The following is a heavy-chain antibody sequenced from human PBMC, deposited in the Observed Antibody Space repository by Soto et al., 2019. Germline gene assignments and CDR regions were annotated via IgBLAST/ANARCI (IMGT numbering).Heavy chain of an antibody. J-gene: IGHJ4*02. V-gene: IGHV1-2*02. Sequence: ASVKVSCKASGYTFTGYYMHWVRQAPGQGLEWMGWINPNSGGTNYAQKFQGRVTMTRDTSISTAYMELSRLRSDDTAVYYCARSPAYYGSGSYVDYWGQGTLVTVSS. CDR2: INPNSGGT. CDR3: ARSPAYYGSGSYVDY. D-gene: IGHD3-10*01. CDR1: GYTFTGYY.